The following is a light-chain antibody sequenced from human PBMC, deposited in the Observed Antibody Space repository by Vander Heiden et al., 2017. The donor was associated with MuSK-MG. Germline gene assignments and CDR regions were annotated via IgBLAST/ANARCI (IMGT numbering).Light chain of an antibody. V-gene: IGKV1-27*01. Sequence: IQMTQSPSSLSASVGDRVTITCRASQDISDFLAWYQQRPGKVPKLLIYDASTLQSGVPSRFSGSGSGTDFTLTISGLQPEDVATYYCQKENSAIFTFGHGTKVDIK. CDR1: QDISDF. J-gene: IGKJ3*01. CDR3: QKENSAIFT. CDR2: DAS.